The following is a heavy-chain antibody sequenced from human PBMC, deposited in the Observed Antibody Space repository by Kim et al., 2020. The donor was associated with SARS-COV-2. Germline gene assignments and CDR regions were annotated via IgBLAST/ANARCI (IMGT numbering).Heavy chain of an antibody. J-gene: IGHJ4*02. Sequence: SETLSLTCTVSGGSVSSGSYYWSWIRQPPGKGLEWIGYIYYSGSTNYNPSLKSRVTISVDTSKNQFSLKLSSVTAADTAVYYCARDHPHYYDSSGYYGGSRSHFDYWGQGTLVTVSS. CDR1: GGSVSSGSYY. V-gene: IGHV4-61*01. CDR3: ARDHPHYYDSSGYYGGSRSHFDY. D-gene: IGHD3-22*01. CDR2: IYYSGST.